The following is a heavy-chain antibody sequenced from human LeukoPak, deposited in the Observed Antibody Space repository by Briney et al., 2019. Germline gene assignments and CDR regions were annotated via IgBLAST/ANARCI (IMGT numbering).Heavy chain of an antibody. CDR2: ISYDGSNK. V-gene: IGHV3-30-3*01. Sequence: GGSLRLSCAASGFTFSSYAMHWVRQAPGKGLEWVAVISYDGSNKYYADSVKGRFTISRDNSKNTLYLQMNSLRAEDTAVYYCAGAGPGSGSYIDYWGQGTLVTVSS. D-gene: IGHD3-10*01. CDR3: AGAGPGSGSYIDY. CDR1: GFTFSSYA. J-gene: IGHJ4*02.